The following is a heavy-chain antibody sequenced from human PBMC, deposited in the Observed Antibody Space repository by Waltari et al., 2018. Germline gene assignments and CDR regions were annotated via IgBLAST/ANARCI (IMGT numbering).Heavy chain of an antibody. J-gene: IGHJ3*01. CDR1: KFTVTKHA. D-gene: IGHD3-16*01. CDR2: IYSGGRT. V-gene: IGHV3-23*03. CDR3: ARFGLALDL. Sequence: EVQLLESGGGLVQPGGSLRLSCAASKFTVTKHAMSWVRQAPGKGLEGVSVIYSGGRTDFGDSVKGRFTMSRDDSKNTVYLQMNSLRPEDTALYYCARFGLALDLWGQGTMVTVSS.